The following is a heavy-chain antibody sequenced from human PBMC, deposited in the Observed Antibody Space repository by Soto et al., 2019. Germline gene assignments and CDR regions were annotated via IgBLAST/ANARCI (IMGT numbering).Heavy chain of an antibody. V-gene: IGHV4-39*01. Sequence: SETLSLTCTVSGGSISSSSYYWVWIRQTPGKGLEWIGSIYYSGTTYYNPSLKSRVTISVDTSKNQFSLKLRSVTAADTALYYCARQSPDYLGSVGWFDPWGQGTLVTVSS. CDR3: ARQSPDYLGSVGWFDP. D-gene: IGHD1-26*01. J-gene: IGHJ5*02. CDR2: IYYSGTT. CDR1: GGSISSSSYY.